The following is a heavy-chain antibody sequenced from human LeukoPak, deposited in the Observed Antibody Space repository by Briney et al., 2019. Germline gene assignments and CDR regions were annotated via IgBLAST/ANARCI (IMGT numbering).Heavy chain of an antibody. D-gene: IGHD2-15*01. Sequence: PSQTLSLTCTVSGGSISSGDYYWSWIRQPPGKGLEWIGYIYYSGSTNYNPSLKSRVTISVDTSKHQFSLKLSSVTAADTAVYYCARDQASYCSGGSCSPGDAFDIWGQGTMVTVSS. CDR3: ARDQASYCSGGSCSPGDAFDI. J-gene: IGHJ3*02. CDR2: IYYSGST. CDR1: GGSISSGDYY. V-gene: IGHV4-61*08.